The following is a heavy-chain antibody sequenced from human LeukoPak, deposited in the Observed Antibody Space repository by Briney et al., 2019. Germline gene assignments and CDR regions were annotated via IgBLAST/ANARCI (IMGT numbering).Heavy chain of an antibody. CDR1: GGSISSGGYY. Sequence: SETLSLTCTVSGGSISSGGYYWSWIRQHPGKGLEWIGYIYYSGSTYYNPSLKSRVTISVDTSKNQFSLKLSSVTAADTALYYCARQTPWNSPDYWGQGTLVTVSS. V-gene: IGHV4-31*03. CDR3: ARQTPWNSPDY. D-gene: IGHD1-7*01. CDR2: IYYSGST. J-gene: IGHJ4*02.